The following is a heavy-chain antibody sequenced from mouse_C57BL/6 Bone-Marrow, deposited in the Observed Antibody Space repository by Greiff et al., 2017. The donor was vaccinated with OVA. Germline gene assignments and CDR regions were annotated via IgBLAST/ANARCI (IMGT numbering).Heavy chain of an antibody. CDR1: GFSLSTFGMG. D-gene: IGHD1-1*01. J-gene: IGHJ3*01. CDR3: ARWGYYGSPFAY. V-gene: IGHV8-8*01. Sequence: QVTLKVSGPGILQPSQTLSLTCSFSGFSLSTFGMGVGWIRQPSGKGLEWLAHIWWDDDKYYNPALKRRLTISKDTSKNQVFLKLANVDTAVTATYYCARWGYYGSPFAYWGQGTLVTVSA. CDR2: IWWDDDK.